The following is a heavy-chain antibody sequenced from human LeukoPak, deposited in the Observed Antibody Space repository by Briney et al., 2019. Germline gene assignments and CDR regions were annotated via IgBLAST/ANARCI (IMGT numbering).Heavy chain of an antibody. Sequence: ASVKVSCKASGYTFTGYYMHWVRQAPGRGLEWMGGISAYNGNTNYAQKLQGRVTMTTDTSPSTAYMELRSLRSDDTAVYYCARDAELGFDYWGQGTLVTVSS. J-gene: IGHJ4*02. V-gene: IGHV1-18*04. CDR3: ARDAELGFDY. CDR2: ISAYNGNT. CDR1: GYTFTGYY. D-gene: IGHD7-27*01.